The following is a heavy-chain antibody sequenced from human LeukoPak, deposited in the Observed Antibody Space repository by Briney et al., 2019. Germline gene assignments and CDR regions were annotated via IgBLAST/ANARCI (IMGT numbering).Heavy chain of an antibody. CDR2: INTNTGNP. V-gene: IGHV7-4-1*02. D-gene: IGHD6-6*01. Sequence: ASVKVSCKASGYTFTSYAMNWVRQAPGQGLEWMGWINTNTGNPTYAQGFTGRFVFSLDTSVSTAYLQISSLKAEDTAVYYCARSQLPRLVPTLFDYWGLGTLATVSS. CDR1: GYTFTSYA. J-gene: IGHJ4*02. CDR3: ARSQLPRLVPTLFDY.